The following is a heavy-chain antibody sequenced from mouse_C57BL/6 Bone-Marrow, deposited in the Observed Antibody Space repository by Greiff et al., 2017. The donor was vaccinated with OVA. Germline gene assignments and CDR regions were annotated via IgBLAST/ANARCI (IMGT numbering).Heavy chain of an antibody. V-gene: IGHV1-81*01. D-gene: IGHD2-3*01. CDR1: GYTFTSYG. Sequence: VKLVESGAELARPGASVTLSCKASGYTFTSYGISWVKQRTGQGLEWIGEIYPRSGNTYYNEKFKGKATLNADKSSSTAYMELRSLTSEDSAVYFCARERDYDGLGYWGQGTTLTVSS. J-gene: IGHJ2*01. CDR3: ARERDYDGLGY. CDR2: IYPRSGNT.